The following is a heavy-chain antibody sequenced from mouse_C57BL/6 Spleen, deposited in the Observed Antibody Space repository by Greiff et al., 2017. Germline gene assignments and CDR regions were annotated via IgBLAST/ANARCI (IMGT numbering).Heavy chain of an antibody. D-gene: IGHD1-1*02. CDR1: GFSLTSSG. J-gene: IGHJ4*01. CDR3: ASGWSAMDY. V-gene: IGHV2-6*01. Sequence: VKLMESGPGLVAPSQSLSITCTVSGFSLTSSGVDWVRQSPGKGLEWLGVIWGVGSTNYNSALKSRLSISKDNSKSQVFLKMNSLQTDDTAMYYCASGWSAMDYWGQGTSVTVSS. CDR2: IWGVGST.